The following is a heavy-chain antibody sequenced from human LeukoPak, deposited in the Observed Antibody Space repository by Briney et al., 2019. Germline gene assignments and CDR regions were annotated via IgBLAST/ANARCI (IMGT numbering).Heavy chain of an antibody. CDR2: ISSSGSTI. CDR3: ARVKGYCSSTSCYGLGFDY. D-gene: IGHD2-2*01. Sequence: PGRSLRLSCAASGFTFSSYEMNWVRQAPGKGLEWVSYISSSGSTIYYADSVKGRFTISRDNAKNSLYLQMNSLRAEDTAVYYCARVKGYCSSTSCYGLGFDYWGQGTLVTVSS. V-gene: IGHV3-48*03. J-gene: IGHJ4*02. CDR1: GFTFSSYE.